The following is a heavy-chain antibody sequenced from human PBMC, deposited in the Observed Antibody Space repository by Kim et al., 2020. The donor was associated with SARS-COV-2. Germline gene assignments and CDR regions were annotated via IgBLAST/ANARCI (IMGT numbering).Heavy chain of an antibody. D-gene: IGHD2-15*01. CDR3: ATDGGGSWFLSYYFDN. CDR2: ISHDGSHE. CDR1: GFSFRTHG. Sequence: GGSLRLSCAASGFSFRTHGMHWVRQAPGKGLEWVAVISHDGSHEKYADSVRGRFTISRDTSKSILYLQMRSLRVDDTAVYYCATDGGGSWFLSYYFDNWGLGTLVTVSS. J-gene: IGHJ4*02. V-gene: IGHV3-33*05.